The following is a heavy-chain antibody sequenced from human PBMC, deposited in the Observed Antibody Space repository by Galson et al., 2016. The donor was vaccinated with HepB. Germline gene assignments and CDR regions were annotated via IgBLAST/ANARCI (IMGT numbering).Heavy chain of an antibody. CDR1: GYKFTSNG. V-gene: IGHV1-18*01. D-gene: IGHD3-9*01. J-gene: IGHJ5*02. CDR2: ISANSGNT. Sequence: SVKVSCKASGYKFTSNGISWVRQAPGQGLEWMGWISANSGNTKYARELQGRVTLTTETLMSTAYMDLTSLRSDDTAMYYWVTDVRYRFDTWGQGTLVLVSS. CDR3: VTDVRYRFDT.